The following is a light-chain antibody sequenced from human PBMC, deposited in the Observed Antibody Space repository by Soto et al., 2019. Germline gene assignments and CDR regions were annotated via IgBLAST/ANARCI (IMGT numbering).Light chain of an antibody. V-gene: IGKV3-20*01. CDR2: GAS. Sequence: EIVLTQSPATLSLSPGESATLSCRASQSVSSDYLAWYQQKPDQAPRLLIYGASSRATGIPDRFSGSGSGAVFTLAISRLEPEDFAVYYCEQYGSSPGTFGGGTKVEIK. CDR1: QSVSSDY. CDR3: EQYGSSPGT. J-gene: IGKJ4*01.